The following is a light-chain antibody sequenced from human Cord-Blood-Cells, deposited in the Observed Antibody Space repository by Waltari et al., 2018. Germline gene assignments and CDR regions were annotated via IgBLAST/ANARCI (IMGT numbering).Light chain of an antibody. CDR3: QQRSNWPYT. CDR1: LSVISY. J-gene: IGKJ2*01. CDR2: DAS. V-gene: IGKV3-11*01. Sequence: DIVLTQSTANLSLSPGEGPTLSCRGSLSVISYLYWYQQKPGQAPRLLIYDASNRATGIPARFSGSGSGTDFTLTISSLEPEDFAVYYCQQRSNWPYTCGQGTKLEIK.